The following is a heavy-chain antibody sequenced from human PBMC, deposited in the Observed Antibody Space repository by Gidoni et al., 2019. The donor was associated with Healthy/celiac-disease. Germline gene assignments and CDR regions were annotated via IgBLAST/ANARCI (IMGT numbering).Heavy chain of an antibody. Sequence: EVQLLESGGGLVQPGGSLRLSCAASGFTFSSYARSCVRQAPGKGLEWVSAISGSGGSTYYADAVKGRFTSYRDNSKNTLYLQMNSLRAEDTAVYYCAKGGPNLAYCGGDCYHRYYFDYWGQGTLVTVSS. CDR1: GFTFSSYA. CDR2: ISGSGGST. CDR3: AKGGPNLAYCGGDCYHRYYFDY. J-gene: IGHJ4*02. V-gene: IGHV3-23*01. D-gene: IGHD2-21*01.